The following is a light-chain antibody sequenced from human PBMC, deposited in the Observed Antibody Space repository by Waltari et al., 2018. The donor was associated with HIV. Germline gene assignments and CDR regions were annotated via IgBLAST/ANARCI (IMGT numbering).Light chain of an antibody. Sequence: QSALTQPASVSGSPGQSLTISCTGTSSDVGGYNFVSWYQQYPGKAPKLMIYDVSYRPSGVSNRFSGSKSGNTASLTISGLQAEDEADYYCSSYTSSSTLYVVFGGGTKLTVL. CDR2: DVS. CDR1: SSDVGGYNF. J-gene: IGLJ2*01. CDR3: SSYTSSSTLYVV. V-gene: IGLV2-14*01.